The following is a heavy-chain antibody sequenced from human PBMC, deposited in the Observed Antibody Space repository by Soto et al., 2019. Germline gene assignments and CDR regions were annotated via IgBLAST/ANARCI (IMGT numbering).Heavy chain of an antibody. D-gene: IGHD2-2*02. Sequence: QVQLVQSGAEVKKPGSSVKVSCKASGGTFSSYAISWVRQAPGQGLEWMGGIIPIFGTANYAQKFQGRVTITADESTSTAYMELSSLRSEDTAVYYCASPWGYCSSNSCYTGDGGYVQWGQGTLVTVSS. CDR1: GGTFSSYA. V-gene: IGHV1-69*01. CDR2: IIPIFGTA. J-gene: IGHJ4*02. CDR3: ASPWGYCSSNSCYTGDGGYVQ.